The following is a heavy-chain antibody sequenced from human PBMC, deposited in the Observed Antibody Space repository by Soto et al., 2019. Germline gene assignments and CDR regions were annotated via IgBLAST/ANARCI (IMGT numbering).Heavy chain of an antibody. D-gene: IGHD5-18*01. CDR3: ASLKLGYRTFDP. Sequence: PSETLSLTCTVSGGSIISYYWSWILQPPWKGLEWIGYIYYSGSTYYNPSLKSRVTISVDTSKNQFSLKLSSVTAADTAVYYCASLKLGYRTFDPWGQATLVTVSS. CDR1: GGSIISYY. CDR2: IYYSGST. V-gene: IGHV4-59*06. J-gene: IGHJ5*02.